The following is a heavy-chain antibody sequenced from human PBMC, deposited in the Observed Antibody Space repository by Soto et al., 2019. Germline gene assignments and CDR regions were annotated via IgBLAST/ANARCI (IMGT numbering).Heavy chain of an antibody. CDR1: GFSLTTSGVG. D-gene: IGHD3-3*01. CDR2: IYWDDDK. V-gene: IGHV2-5*02. J-gene: IGHJ4*02. Sequence: QITLNESGPTVVRPTETLTLTCRFSGFSLTTSGVGVGWIRQSPGKAPEWLALIYWDDDKRYSASLKSRLTITKDTSKNQVVLTVSDLDPTDTATYYCAHRVLRTVFGLVTTTAIYVDFCGQGTPVAVSS. CDR3: AHRVLRTVFGLVTTTAIYVDF.